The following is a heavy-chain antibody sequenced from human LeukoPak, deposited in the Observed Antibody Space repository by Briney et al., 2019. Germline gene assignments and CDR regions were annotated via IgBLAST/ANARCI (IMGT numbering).Heavy chain of an antibody. J-gene: IGHJ4*02. Sequence: GGSLRLSCAASGFTFSSYAMSWVRQPPGKGLEWVSAISGSGGITYYADSVKGRFTISRDNSKNTLYLQMNSLRAEDTAVYYCATKYCSSTSCSQTIFFDYWGQGTLVTVSS. CDR3: ATKYCSSTSCSQTIFFDY. CDR1: GFTFSSYA. D-gene: IGHD2-2*01. V-gene: IGHV3-23*01. CDR2: ISGSGGIT.